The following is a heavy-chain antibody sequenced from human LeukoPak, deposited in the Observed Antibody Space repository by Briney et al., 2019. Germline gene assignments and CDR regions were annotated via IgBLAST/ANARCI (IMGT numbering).Heavy chain of an antibody. CDR3: ARGKTCGGDCYAFDY. Sequence: GRSLRLSCAASGFTFSSYAMHWVRQAPGKGLEWVAVISYDGSNKYYADSVKGRFTLSRDNSKNTLYLQMNSLRAEDTAVYYCARGKTCGGDCYAFDYWGQGTLVTVSS. V-gene: IGHV3-30*04. CDR1: GFTFSSYA. CDR2: ISYDGSNK. J-gene: IGHJ4*02. D-gene: IGHD2-21*02.